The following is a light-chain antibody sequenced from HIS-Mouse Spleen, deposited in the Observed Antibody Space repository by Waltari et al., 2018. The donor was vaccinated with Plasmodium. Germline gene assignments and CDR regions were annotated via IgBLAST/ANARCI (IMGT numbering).Light chain of an antibody. CDR3: QQYNNWSFT. CDR2: GAS. V-gene: IGKV3-15*01. CDR1: ESVSSN. Sequence: ELVMTKSPATLSVSPGERATLSCRASESVSSNLTWYQQKPGQAPRLLLYGASTRATGIPARFSGSGSGTEFTLTISSLQSEDFAVYYCQQYNNWSFTFGPGTKVDIK. J-gene: IGKJ3*01.